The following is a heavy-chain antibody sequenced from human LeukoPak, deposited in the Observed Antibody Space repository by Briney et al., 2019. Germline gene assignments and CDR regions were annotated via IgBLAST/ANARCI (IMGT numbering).Heavy chain of an antibody. J-gene: IGHJ3*02. V-gene: IGHV3-33*01. Sequence: PGWSLRLSCAASGFTFSNYGMHWVRQAPGKGLEWVALIWYDGSNEDHADSVKGRFTISRDNSKNTLYLQMNSLRAEDTALYYCARRGTPGSSDAFDMWGQGTMVTVSS. CDR1: GFTFSNYG. D-gene: IGHD3-16*01. CDR3: ARRGTPGSSDAFDM. CDR2: IWYDGSNE.